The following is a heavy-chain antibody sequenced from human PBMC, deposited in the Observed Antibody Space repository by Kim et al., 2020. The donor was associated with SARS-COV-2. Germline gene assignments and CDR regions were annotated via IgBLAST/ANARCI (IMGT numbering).Heavy chain of an antibody. CDR1: GFTFSSYA. V-gene: IGHV3-23*01. D-gene: IGHD3-10*01. Sequence: GGSLRLSCAASGFTFSSYAMSWVRQAPGKGLEWVSAISGSGGSTYYADSVKSRFTISRDNSKNTLYRQMNSLTAEDTAVYYCAKDYYGSGSGDYYYYGMDVWGQGTAVTVSS. CDR2: ISGSGGST. CDR3: AKDYYGSGSGDYYYYGMDV. J-gene: IGHJ6*02.